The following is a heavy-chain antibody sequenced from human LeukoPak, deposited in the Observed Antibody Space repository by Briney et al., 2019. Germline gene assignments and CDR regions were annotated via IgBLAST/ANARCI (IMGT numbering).Heavy chain of an antibody. V-gene: IGHV4-59*01. CDR3: ARGVYGVDH. CDR1: GCTFSYSY. D-gene: IGHD4-17*01. J-gene: IGHJ4*02. CDR2: IYYIGTA. Sequence: RSATVTLTCTVSGCTFSYSYWHWSRQPPGQGLEWMGCIYYIGTANYNPYLKSRGTISLDTSKNQYSLKLSSVTAADTAVYYCARGVYGVDHWGQGSLVTVSS.